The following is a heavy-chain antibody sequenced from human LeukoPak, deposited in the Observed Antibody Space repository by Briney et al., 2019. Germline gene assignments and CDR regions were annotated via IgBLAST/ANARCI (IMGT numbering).Heavy chain of an antibody. Sequence: GGSLRLSCAASGFTFSSYSMNWVRQAPGKGLEWVSSISSSSSYIYYADSVKGRLTISRDNAKNSLYLQMNSLRAEDTAVYYCARDYVWGSYRTHDYWGQGTLVTVSS. J-gene: IGHJ4*02. CDR1: GFTFSSYS. V-gene: IGHV3-21*01. CDR2: ISSSSSYI. CDR3: ARDYVWGSYRTHDY. D-gene: IGHD3-16*02.